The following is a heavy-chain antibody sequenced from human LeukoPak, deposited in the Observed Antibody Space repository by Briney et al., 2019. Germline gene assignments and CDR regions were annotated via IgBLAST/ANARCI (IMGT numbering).Heavy chain of an antibody. CDR3: ARARAVTMVRGVITNNWFDP. J-gene: IGHJ5*02. D-gene: IGHD3-10*01. CDR1: GGSSSGYY. V-gene: IGHV4-34*12. CDR2: IIQMGTN. Sequence: KPSESLSLAWALYGGSSSGYYWRWVRQPPGEGREWIGEIIQMGTNNYNPSLKSRVTISVDTSKNQFYLKLSSVTAAHTAVYYCARARAVTMVRGVITNNWFDPWGQGTLVTVSS.